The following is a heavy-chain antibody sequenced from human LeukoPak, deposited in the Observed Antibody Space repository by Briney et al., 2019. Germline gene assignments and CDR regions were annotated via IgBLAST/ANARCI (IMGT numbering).Heavy chain of an antibody. D-gene: IGHD5-12*01. CDR2: ISYDGSNK. CDR1: GFTFSSYA. V-gene: IGHV3-30-3*01. CDR3: ARDEGVATGYFDY. J-gene: IGHJ4*02. Sequence: GRSLRLSCAASGFTFSSYAMHRVRQAPGKGLEWVAVISYDGSNKYYADSVKGRFTISRDNSKNTLYLQMNSLRAEDTAVYYCARDEGVATGYFDYWGQGTLVTVSS.